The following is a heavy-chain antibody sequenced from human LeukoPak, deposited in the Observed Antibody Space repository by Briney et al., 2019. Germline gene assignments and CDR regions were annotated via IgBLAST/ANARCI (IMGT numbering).Heavy chain of an antibody. J-gene: IGHJ6*02. Sequence: ASVKVSCKASGGTFSSYAISWVRQAPGQGLEWMGRIIPILGIANYAQKFQGRVTITADKSTSTAYMELSSLRSEDTAVYYRARSDYDILTGSTYGMDVWGQGTTVTVSS. CDR3: ARSDYDILTGSTYGMDV. CDR2: IIPILGIA. V-gene: IGHV1-69*04. CDR1: GGTFSSYA. D-gene: IGHD3-9*01.